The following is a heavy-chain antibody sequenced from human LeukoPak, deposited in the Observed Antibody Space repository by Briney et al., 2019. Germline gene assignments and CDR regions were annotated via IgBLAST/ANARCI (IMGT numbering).Heavy chain of an antibody. J-gene: IGHJ4*02. CDR3: ARDTGYSSSWDFDF. Sequence: SQTLSLTCAISGDSFSSNSAAWNWIRQSPSRGLEWLGRTYYRSKWYDDYAVSVKSRITINPDTSKNQFSLQLNSVTPDDTAVYYCARDTGYSSSWDFDFWGQGSLVTVAS. CDR2: TYYRSKWYD. V-gene: IGHV6-1*01. D-gene: IGHD6-13*01. CDR1: GDSFSSNSAA.